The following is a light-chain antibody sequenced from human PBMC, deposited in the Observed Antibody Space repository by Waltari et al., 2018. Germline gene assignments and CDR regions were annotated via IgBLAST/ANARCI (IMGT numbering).Light chain of an antibody. V-gene: IGKV1-9*01. J-gene: IGKJ5*01. CDR1: QAIGSY. Sequence: DIQLTQSPSFLSASVGDRVTITCRASQAIGSYLAWYQQKPGKAPNLLIYAASTLQSGVPSRFSGSGSGTEFTLTISSLQPEDFATYYCQHLDTYPITFGQGTRLEIK. CDR3: QHLDTYPIT. CDR2: AAS.